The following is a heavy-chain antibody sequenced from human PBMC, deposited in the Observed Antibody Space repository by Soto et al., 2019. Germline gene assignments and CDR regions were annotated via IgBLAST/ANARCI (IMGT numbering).Heavy chain of an antibody. CDR2: ISATGGST. J-gene: IGHJ4*02. CDR3: ANAEHPRRSIGFDY. CDR1: GXTLASYM. D-gene: IGHD3-16*02. V-gene: IGHV3-23*01. Sequence: GALRRTSAGSGXTLASYMMTWVRQATGRGLEWVSSISATGGSTYYAGSVQGSFTISRDNSTHTLYLQMKRLSEEETALYYCANAEHPRRSIGFDYWGQGPL.